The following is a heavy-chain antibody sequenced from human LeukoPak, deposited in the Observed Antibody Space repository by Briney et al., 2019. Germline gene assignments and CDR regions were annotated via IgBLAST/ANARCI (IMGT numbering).Heavy chain of an antibody. CDR1: GGSISSGSYY. D-gene: IGHD3-10*01. V-gene: IGHV4-61*02. Sequence: SETLSLTCTVSGGSISSGSYYWSWIRQPAGKGLEWIGRIYTSGSTNYNPSLKSRVTISVDTSKNQFSLKLSSVTAADTAVYYCARGGVTMVRGAPGNAFDIWGQGTMVTVSS. J-gene: IGHJ3*02. CDR3: ARGGVTMVRGAPGNAFDI. CDR2: IYTSGST.